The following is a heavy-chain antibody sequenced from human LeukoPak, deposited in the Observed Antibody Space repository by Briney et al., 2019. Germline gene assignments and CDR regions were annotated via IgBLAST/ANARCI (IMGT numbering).Heavy chain of an antibody. CDR2: IYPGDSDT. V-gene: IGHV5-51*01. Sequence: RGESLKISCKGSGYSFTSYWIGWVRQMPGKGLEWMGIIYPGDSDTRYSPSFQGQVTISADKSISTAYLQWSSLKASDTAMYYCARRCNDFWSGYPHEFDPWGQGTLATVSS. CDR3: ARRCNDFWSGYPHEFDP. CDR1: GYSFTSYW. D-gene: IGHD3-3*01. J-gene: IGHJ5*02.